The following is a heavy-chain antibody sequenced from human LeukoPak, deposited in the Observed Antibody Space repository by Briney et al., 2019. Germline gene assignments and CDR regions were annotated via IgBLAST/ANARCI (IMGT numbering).Heavy chain of an antibody. J-gene: IGHJ5*02. V-gene: IGHV4-38-2*02. CDR2: IYHSGNT. CDR3: AREDATYWFDP. CDR1: GYSTSSGYY. Sequence: PSETLSLTCSVSGYSTSSGYYWGWIRQPPGKGLEWIGSIYHSGNTYYNPSLKSRVTISVDTSKNQFSLKLSSVTAADTAVYYCAREDATYWFDPWGQGTLVTVSS.